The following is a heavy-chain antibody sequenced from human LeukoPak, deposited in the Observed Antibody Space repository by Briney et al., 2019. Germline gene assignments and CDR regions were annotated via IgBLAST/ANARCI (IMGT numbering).Heavy chain of an antibody. CDR1: GYSFSSYW. J-gene: IGHJ6*03. CDR2: IYPGDSDT. Sequence: GESLKISCKGSGYSFSSYWIGWVRQMPGKGLESMGIIYPGDSDTRYSPSFQGQVTISADKSISTAYLQWSSLKASDTAMYYCARLAYGGTHYYYYYYMDVWGKGTTVTVSS. CDR3: ARLAYGGTHYYYYYYMDV. V-gene: IGHV5-51*01. D-gene: IGHD4-23*01.